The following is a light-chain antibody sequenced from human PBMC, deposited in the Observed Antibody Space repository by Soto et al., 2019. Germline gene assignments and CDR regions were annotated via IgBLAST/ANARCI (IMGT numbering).Light chain of an antibody. V-gene: IGKV1-39*01. CDR1: QSISRH. J-gene: IGKJ2*01. Sequence: DIQMTQFPSSLSASVGERVTITCRASQSISRHLNWYQQKPGKAPNLLIHGASSLQSGVPSRFSGGGSGTDFTLTISNLQPEDSATYYCQQSHSTPPDTFGQGTKLEIK. CDR2: GAS. CDR3: QQSHSTPPDT.